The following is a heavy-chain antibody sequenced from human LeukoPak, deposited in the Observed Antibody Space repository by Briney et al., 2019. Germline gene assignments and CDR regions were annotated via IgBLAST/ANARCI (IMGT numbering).Heavy chain of an antibody. CDR2: IYYSGST. J-gene: IGHJ5*02. Sequence: SETLSLTCTVSGGSISSDGYYWSWIRQHPGKGLEWIGYIYYSGSTYYNPSLKSRVTISLDTSKNQFSLKLSSVTAADTAVYYCARDDGPRGVDPWGQGTLVTVSS. CDR1: GGSISSDGYY. CDR3: ARDDGPRGVDP. V-gene: IGHV4-31*03. D-gene: IGHD3-10*01.